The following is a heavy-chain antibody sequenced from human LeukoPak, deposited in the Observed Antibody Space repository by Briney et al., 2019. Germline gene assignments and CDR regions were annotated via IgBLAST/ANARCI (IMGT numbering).Heavy chain of an antibody. CDR3: AKDLKWHVEYIFDY. D-gene: IGHD5-12*01. CDR2: ISYDGSNK. J-gene: IGHJ4*02. V-gene: IGHV3-30*18. CDR1: GFTFSSYG. Sequence: PGRSLRLSCAASGFTFSSYGMHWVRQAPGKGLEWVAVISYDGSNKYYADSVKGRFTISRDNSKNTLYLQMNSLRAEDTAVYYCAKDLKWHVEYIFDYWGQGTLVTVSS.